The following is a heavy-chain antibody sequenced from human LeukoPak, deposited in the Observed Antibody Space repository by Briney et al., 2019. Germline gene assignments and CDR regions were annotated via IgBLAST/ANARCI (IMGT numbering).Heavy chain of an antibody. CDR3: ARSLSYGVPAAKMYYFDY. V-gene: IGHV1-46*01. D-gene: IGHD2-2*01. CDR2: INPSGGST. Sequence: GASVKVSCKASGYTFTSYYMHWVRQAPGQGLEWMGIINPSGGSTSYAQKFQSRVTMTRDTSTSTVYMELSSLRSEDTAVYYCARSLSYGVPAAKMYYFDYWGQGTLVTVSS. J-gene: IGHJ4*02. CDR1: GYTFTSYY.